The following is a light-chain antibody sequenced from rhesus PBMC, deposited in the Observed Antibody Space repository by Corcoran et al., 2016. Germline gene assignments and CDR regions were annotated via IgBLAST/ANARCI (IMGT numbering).Light chain of an antibody. CDR3: QQYNSVPRT. J-gene: IGKJ1*01. CDR1: QGFAGW. Sequence: DIQMTQSPSSLSASVGDRVTITCRSSQGFAGWLAWYQQKPGKAPTLLVYQASNLQNGFPSRFSGSGVVADFTLTISILQPEDFATYYCQQYNSVPRTFGQGTRVEVK. CDR2: QAS. V-gene: IGKV1-21*01.